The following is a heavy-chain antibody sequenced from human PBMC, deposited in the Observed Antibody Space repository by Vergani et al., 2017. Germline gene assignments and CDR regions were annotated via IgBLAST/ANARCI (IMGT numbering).Heavy chain of an antibody. J-gene: IGHJ4*02. CDR3: ARGDYGILTGYRY. Sequence: QVQVVQSGAEVKKSGASVKVSCKTSGYTFSNYYMHWVRQAPGQGLEWMGIINPSGGHKNYAQKFQGRVTMTRDTSTSTVYMELSSMRSEDTAIYYWARGDYGILTGYRYWGQGTLVTVSA. CDR1: GYTFSNYY. D-gene: IGHD3-9*01. CDR2: INPSGGHK. V-gene: IGHV1-46*03.